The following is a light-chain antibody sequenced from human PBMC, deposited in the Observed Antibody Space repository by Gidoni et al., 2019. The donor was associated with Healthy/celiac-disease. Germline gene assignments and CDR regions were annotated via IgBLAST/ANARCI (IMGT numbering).Light chain of an antibody. J-gene: IGKJ3*01. Sequence: DIQMTQSPSTLSASVGDRVTITCRASQSISSWLAWYQQKPGKAPKLLIYKASSLESGVPSRFSGSGSGTEFTLTISCLQPDDFATYYCQQYNSYSPDTFGPGTKVDIK. CDR2: KAS. CDR1: QSISSW. V-gene: IGKV1-5*03. CDR3: QQYNSYSPDT.